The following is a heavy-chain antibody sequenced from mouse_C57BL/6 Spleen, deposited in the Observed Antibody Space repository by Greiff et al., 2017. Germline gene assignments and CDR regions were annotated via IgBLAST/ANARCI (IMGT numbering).Heavy chain of an antibody. V-gene: IGHV1-62-3*01. Sequence: QVQLQQPGAELFQPAPAERLCSRPYGCTFTSSWMHWVKQRPGRGLAWIGRIDPNSGGTKYNEKFKSKATLTVDKPSSTAYMQLSSLTSEDSAVYYCSGYDLDGYYFHYRRQCAPPPAS. J-gene: IGHJ2*01. D-gene: IGHD2-3*01. CDR2: IDPNSGGT. CDR3: SGYDLDGYYFHY. CDR1: GCTFTSSW.